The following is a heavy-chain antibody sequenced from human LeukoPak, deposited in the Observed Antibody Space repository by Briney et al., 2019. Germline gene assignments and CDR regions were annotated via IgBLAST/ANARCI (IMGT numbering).Heavy chain of an antibody. CDR1: GYTFTSYD. D-gene: IGHD3-3*01. V-gene: IGHV1-18*01. Sequence: RASVKVSCKASGYTFTSYDINWVRQAPGQGLEWMGWISAYNGNTNYAQKLQGRVTMTTDTSTSTAYMELRSLRSDDTAVYYCARYGVAPSYYYYYYMDVWGKGTTVTVSS. CDR2: ISAYNGNT. CDR3: ARYGVAPSYYYYYYMDV. J-gene: IGHJ6*03.